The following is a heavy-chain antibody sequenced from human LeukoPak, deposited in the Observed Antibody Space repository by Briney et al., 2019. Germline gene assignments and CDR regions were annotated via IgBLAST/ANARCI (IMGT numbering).Heavy chain of an antibody. CDR2: INRSGST. J-gene: IGHJ4*02. CDR1: GGSFSGYY. Sequence: SETLSLTCAVYGGSFSGYYWSWIRRSPGKGLEWIGEINRSGSTNYNPSLKSRVTISVDTSKNQFSLKLSSVTAADTAVYYCAREAYCSGGSCHTPIDYWGQGTLVTVSS. CDR3: AREAYCSGGSCHTPIDY. V-gene: IGHV4-34*01. D-gene: IGHD2-15*01.